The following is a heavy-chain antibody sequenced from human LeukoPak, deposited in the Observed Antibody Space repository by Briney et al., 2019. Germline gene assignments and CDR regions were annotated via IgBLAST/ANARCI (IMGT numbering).Heavy chain of an antibody. CDR2: INPNTGDT. J-gene: IGHJ4*02. Sequence: ASVKVSCKASGYTFTGYYMHWVRKTPGQGLEWMGWINPNTGDTNYGRKFQGRVTVTRDTSINTAYMELRSLRSDETAVYYCARSRRVGNGEYPDYWGQGTLVTVSS. CDR3: ARSRRVGNGEYPDY. V-gene: IGHV1-2*02. CDR1: GYTFTGYY. D-gene: IGHD3-10*01.